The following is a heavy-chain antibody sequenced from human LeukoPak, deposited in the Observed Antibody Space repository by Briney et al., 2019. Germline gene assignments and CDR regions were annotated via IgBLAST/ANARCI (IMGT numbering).Heavy chain of an antibody. CDR3: ARRAFYSSSWYSRPGSGYYYMGV. CDR2: INHSGST. J-gene: IGHJ6*03. Sequence: PSETLSLTCAVYGGSFSGYYWSWIRQPPGKGLEWIGEINHSGSTNYNPSLKSRVTISVDTSKNQFSLKLSSVTAADTAVYYCARRAFYSSSWYSRPGSGYYYMGVWGKGTTVTISS. D-gene: IGHD6-13*01. CDR1: GGSFSGYY. V-gene: IGHV4-34*01.